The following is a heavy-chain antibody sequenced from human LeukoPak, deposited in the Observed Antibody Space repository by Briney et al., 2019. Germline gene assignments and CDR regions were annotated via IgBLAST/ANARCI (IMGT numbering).Heavy chain of an antibody. J-gene: IGHJ4*02. CDR1: GYTFTSYG. Sequence: GASVKVSCKASGYTFTSYGISWVRQAPGQGLEWMGWISAYNGNTNYAQKLQGRVTMTTDTSTSTAYMELRSLRSDDTAVYYCARDGGDDIVVVVAANTFDYWGQGTLVTVSS. CDR2: ISAYNGNT. V-gene: IGHV1-18*01. D-gene: IGHD2-15*01. CDR3: ARDGGDDIVVVVAANTFDY.